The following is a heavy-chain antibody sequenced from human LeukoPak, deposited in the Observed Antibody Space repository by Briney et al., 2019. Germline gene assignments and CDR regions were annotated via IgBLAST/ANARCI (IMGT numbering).Heavy chain of an antibody. CDR2: ISSNGGST. CDR3: ARDRRIVGATFDY. J-gene: IGHJ4*02. V-gene: IGHV3-64*01. CDR1: GFTFSSYA. D-gene: IGHD1-26*01. Sequence: GGSLRLSCAASGFTFSSYAMHWVRQAPGKGLGYVSAISSNGGSTYYANSVKGRFTISRDNSKNTLYLQMGSLRAEDMAVYYCARDRRIVGATFDYWGQGTLVTVSS.